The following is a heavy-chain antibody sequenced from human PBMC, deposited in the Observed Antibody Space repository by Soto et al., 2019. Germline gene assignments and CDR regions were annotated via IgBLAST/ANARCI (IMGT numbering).Heavy chain of an antibody. CDR2: INAGNGNT. V-gene: IGHV1-3*01. Sequence: ASVKVSCKASGYTFTSYAMHWVRQAPGQRLEWMGWINAGNGNTKYSQKFQGRVTITRDTSASTAYMELSSLRSEDTAVYYCARGHDVVVIYAFDIWGQGTMVTVSS. D-gene: IGHD2-21*01. J-gene: IGHJ3*02. CDR3: ARGHDVVVIYAFDI. CDR1: GYTFTSYA.